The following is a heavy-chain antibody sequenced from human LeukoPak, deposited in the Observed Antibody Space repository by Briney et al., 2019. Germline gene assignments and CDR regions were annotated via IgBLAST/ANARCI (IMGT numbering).Heavy chain of an antibody. CDR2: IIPIFGTA. Sequence: GASVKVSCKASGGTFSSYAISWVRQAPGQGLEWMGGIIPIFGTANYAQKFQGRVTITADKSTSTAYMELSSLRSEDTAVYYCARELIQLERSPFDYWGQGTLVTVSS. V-gene: IGHV1-69*06. CDR3: ARELIQLERSPFDY. J-gene: IGHJ4*02. CDR1: GGTFSSYA. D-gene: IGHD1-1*01.